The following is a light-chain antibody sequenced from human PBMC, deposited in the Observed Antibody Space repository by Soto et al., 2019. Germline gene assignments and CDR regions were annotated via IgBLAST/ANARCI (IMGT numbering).Light chain of an antibody. V-gene: IGKV3-15*01. CDR1: QSVSSN. CDR2: GAS. J-gene: IGKJ5*01. Sequence: EIVLTQSPATLSVSPGERATLSCRASQSVSSNLAWYQQIPGRAPRLLIYGASTRAYGIPARFSASGSGTELTLTISSLQSEDFAVYYGQQFNYWPPITFGQGTRLEIK. CDR3: QQFNYWPPIT.